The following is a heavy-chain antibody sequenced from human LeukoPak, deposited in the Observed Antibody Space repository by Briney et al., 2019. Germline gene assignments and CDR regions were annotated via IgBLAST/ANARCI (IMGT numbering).Heavy chain of an antibody. V-gene: IGHV4-59*08. D-gene: IGHD3-16*01. Sequence: SETLSLTCTVSGGSISSYYWSWIRQPPGKGLEWIGYIYYSGSTNYNPSLKSRVTISVDTSKNQFSLKLGSVSAADTAVYYCASLLGGYFDYWGQGTLVTVSS. CDR3: ASLLGGYFDY. CDR2: IYYSGST. J-gene: IGHJ4*02. CDR1: GGSISSYY.